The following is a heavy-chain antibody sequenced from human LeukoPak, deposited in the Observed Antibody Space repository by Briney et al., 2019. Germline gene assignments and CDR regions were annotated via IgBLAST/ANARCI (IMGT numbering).Heavy chain of an antibody. D-gene: IGHD3-16*01. CDR2: IFPSGGEI. J-gene: IGHJ4*02. CDR3: ARIQWGRKPFDY. Sequence: GGSLRLSCAASGFTFSTFAMIWVRQPPGKGLEWVSSIFPSGGEIHYADSVRGRFTISRDNSKSTLSLQMNSLRAEDTAVYYCARIQWGRKPFDYWGQGTLVTVSS. CDR1: GFTFSTFA. V-gene: IGHV3-23*01.